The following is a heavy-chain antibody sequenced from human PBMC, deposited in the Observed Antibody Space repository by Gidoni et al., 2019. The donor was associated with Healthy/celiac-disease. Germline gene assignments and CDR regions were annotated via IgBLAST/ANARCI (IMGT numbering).Heavy chain of an antibody. CDR1: GFSFSSYN. D-gene: IGHD3-10*01. CDR2: ISSSSSYI. J-gene: IGHJ4*02. V-gene: IGHV3-21*01. Sequence: EVQLVESGGGLVKPGGSLRLSCAASGFSFSSYNMNWVRQAPGKGLEWVSSISSSSSYIYYADSVKGRFTISRNNAKNSLYLQMNSLRAEDTAVYFCARAGPHSSGSGSQYWGQGTLVTVSS. CDR3: ARAGPHSSGSGSQY.